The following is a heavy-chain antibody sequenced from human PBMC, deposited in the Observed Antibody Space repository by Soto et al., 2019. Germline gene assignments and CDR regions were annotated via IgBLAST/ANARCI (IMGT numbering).Heavy chain of an antibody. V-gene: IGHV3-30-3*01. CDR3: AKVSPMGYFFDF. J-gene: IGHJ4*02. CDR1: GFAFNTYS. Sequence: GGSLRLSCAASGFAFNTYSMHWVRQAPGRGLEWVAVISYDGSNKFYADSVKGRFTISRDNSKNTLYLEMNSLRGEDTADYYCAKVSPMGYFFDFWGQGTLVTVSS. CDR2: ISYDGSNK.